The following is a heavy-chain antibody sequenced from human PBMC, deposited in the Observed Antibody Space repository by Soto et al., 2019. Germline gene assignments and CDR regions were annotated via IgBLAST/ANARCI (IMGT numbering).Heavy chain of an antibody. V-gene: IGHV3-30-3*01. D-gene: IGHD3-22*01. J-gene: IGHJ2*01. CDR1: GFTFSSYA. CDR2: ISYDGSNK. Sequence: ESGGGVVQPGRSLRLSCAASGFTFSSYAMHWVRQAPGKGLEWVAVISYDGSNKYYADSVKGRFTISRDNSKNTLYLQMNSLRAEDTAVYYCARDSPNSSGYYYLGWYFDLWGRGTLVTVSS. CDR3: ARDSPNSSGYYYLGWYFDL.